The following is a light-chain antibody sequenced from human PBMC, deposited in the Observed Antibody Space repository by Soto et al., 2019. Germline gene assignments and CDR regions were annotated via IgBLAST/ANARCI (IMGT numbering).Light chain of an antibody. J-gene: IGKJ2*01. V-gene: IGKV3-15*01. CDR3: QQYNNWPYT. Sequence: EIVMTQSPATLSVSPGERATLSCRASQSVGSDLAWYQQRPGQVPRPLIYGASTRAIGIPPRFSGSGSGTEFTLTISSLQSEDFAVYYCQQYNNWPYTFGRGTKLEIK. CDR2: GAS. CDR1: QSVGSD.